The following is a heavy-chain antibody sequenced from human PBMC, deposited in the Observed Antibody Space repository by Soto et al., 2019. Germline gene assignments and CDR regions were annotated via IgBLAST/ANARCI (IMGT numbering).Heavy chain of an antibody. CDR3: ARDSGVRRAKNYFDC. Sequence: ASVKVSCKASGYTFSNYYLHWVRQVSGQGLEWMGWITPDNGDTNYAQNFQGRVTMTTDTSTKTAYMELSSLRSDDTAVYYCARDSGVRRAKNYFDCWGQGTLVTVSS. D-gene: IGHD3-10*01. J-gene: IGHJ4*02. CDR1: GYTFSNYY. CDR2: ITPDNGDT. V-gene: IGHV1-2*02.